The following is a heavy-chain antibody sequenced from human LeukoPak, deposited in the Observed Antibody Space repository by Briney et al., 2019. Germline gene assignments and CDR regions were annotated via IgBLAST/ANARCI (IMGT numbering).Heavy chain of an antibody. CDR3: ARDSFSRAKGVYGMDV. Sequence: GGSLRLSCAASGFTFSSNYMSWVRQAPGKGLEWVSVIYSGGSTYYADSVKGRFTISRDNSKNTLYLQMNSLRAEDTAVYYCARDSFSRAKGVYGMDVWGQGTTVTVSS. CDR2: IYSGGST. D-gene: IGHD1-26*01. CDR1: GFTFSSNY. J-gene: IGHJ6*02. V-gene: IGHV3-66*01.